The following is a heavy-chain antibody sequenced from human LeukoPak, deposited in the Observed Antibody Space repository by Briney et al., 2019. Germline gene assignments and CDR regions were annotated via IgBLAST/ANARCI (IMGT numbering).Heavy chain of an antibody. D-gene: IGHD6-13*01. V-gene: IGHV4-59*01. CDR3: ARGSLSQLAWGY. Sequence: SGTLSLTCTVSGGSISSYYWSWIRQPPGKGLEWIGYIYYSGSTNYNPSLKSRVTISVDTSKNQFSLKLSSVTAADTAVYYCARGSLSQLAWGYWGQGTLVTVSS. CDR1: GGSISSYY. CDR2: IYYSGST. J-gene: IGHJ4*02.